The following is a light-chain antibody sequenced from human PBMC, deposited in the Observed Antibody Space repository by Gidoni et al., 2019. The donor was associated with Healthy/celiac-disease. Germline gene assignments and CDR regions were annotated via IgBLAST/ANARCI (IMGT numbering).Light chain of an antibody. CDR3: CSYAGSSTSWV. Sequence: ALPQPASLSGSPGQSITISCTGTSSDVGSYNLVSWYQQHPGKAPKLMIYEGSKRPSGVSNRFSGSKSGNTASLTISGLQAEDEADYYCCSYAGSSTSWVFGGGTKLTVL. J-gene: IGLJ3*02. V-gene: IGLV2-23*01. CDR1: SSDVGSYNL. CDR2: EGS.